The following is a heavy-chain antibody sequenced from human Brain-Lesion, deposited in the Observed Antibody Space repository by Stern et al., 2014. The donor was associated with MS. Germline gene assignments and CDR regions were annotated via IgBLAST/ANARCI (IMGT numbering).Heavy chain of an antibody. Sequence: EMQLVESGAEVKKPGESLKISCKVFGYNFNTYWIAWVRQMPGKGLEWMGIISPGDSEPRYNTSFQGQVPISVDKSISTAYLQWSTLKASDTAIYYCARHVYGMDVWGQGTTVTVSS. CDR3: ARHVYGMDV. CDR2: ISPGDSEP. CDR1: GYNFNTYW. V-gene: IGHV5-51*01. J-gene: IGHJ6*02.